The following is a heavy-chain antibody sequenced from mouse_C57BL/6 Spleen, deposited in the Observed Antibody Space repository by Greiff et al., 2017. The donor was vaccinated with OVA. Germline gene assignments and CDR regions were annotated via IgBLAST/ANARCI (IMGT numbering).Heavy chain of an antibody. D-gene: IGHD1-1*02. J-gene: IGHJ2*01. CDR3: ARGRWDYFDY. Sequence: QVHVKQPGAELVRPGSSVKLSCKASGYTFTSYWMHWVKQRPIQGLEWIGNIDPSDSVTHYNQKFKDKATLTVDKSSSTAYMQLSSLTSEDSAVYYCARGRWDYFDYWGQGTTLTVSS. CDR1: GYTFTSYW. V-gene: IGHV1-52*01. CDR2: IDPSDSVT.